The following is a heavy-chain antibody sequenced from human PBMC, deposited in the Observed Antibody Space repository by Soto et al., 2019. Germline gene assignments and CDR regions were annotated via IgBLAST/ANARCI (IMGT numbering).Heavy chain of an antibody. V-gene: IGHV5-10-1*01. J-gene: IGHJ6*02. CDR3: ARRGLSGMVVAALDV. CDR1: GYSFTSYW. D-gene: IGHD2-15*01. Sequence: GESLKISCKGSGYSFTSYWISWVRQMPGKGLEWMGRIDPSDSYTNYSPSFQGHVTISADKSISTAYLQWSSLKASDTAMYYCARRGLSGMVVAALDVWGQGTTVTVSS. CDR2: IDPSDSYT.